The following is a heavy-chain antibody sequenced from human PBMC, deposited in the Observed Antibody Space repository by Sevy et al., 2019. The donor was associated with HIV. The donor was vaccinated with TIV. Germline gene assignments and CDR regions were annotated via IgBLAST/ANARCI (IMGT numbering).Heavy chain of an antibody. V-gene: IGHV3-23*01. J-gene: IGHJ6*03. Sequence: GGSLRLSCAASGFTFSSYAMSWVRQAPGKGLEWVTAISGSGGSTYYADSVKGRVTIARDNSKNTLYLQMNSLRAEDTAVYYCAKGVSSWYGSGMDVWGKGTTVTVSS. CDR1: GFTFSSYA. D-gene: IGHD6-13*01. CDR2: ISGSGGST. CDR3: AKGVSSWYGSGMDV.